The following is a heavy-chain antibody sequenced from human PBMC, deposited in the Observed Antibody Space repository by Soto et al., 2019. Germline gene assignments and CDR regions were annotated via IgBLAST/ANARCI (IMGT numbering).Heavy chain of an antibody. V-gene: IGHV3-30-3*01. Sequence: SLRLSCAASGFTFSSYAMHWVRQAPGKGLEWVAVISYDGSNKYYADSVKGRFTISRDNSKNTLYLQMNSLRAEDTAVYYCARDRSMVRGGLDYWGKGTLVTVSS. CDR3: ARDRSMVRGGLDY. D-gene: IGHD3-10*01. CDR1: GFTFSSYA. J-gene: IGHJ4*02. CDR2: ISYDGSNK.